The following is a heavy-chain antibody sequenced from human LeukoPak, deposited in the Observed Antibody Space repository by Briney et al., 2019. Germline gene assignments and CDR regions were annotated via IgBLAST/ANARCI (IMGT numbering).Heavy chain of an antibody. CDR3: TTVNTNYYDSSGYYPYFDY. D-gene: IGHD3-22*01. Sequence: KPGGSLRLSCAASGFTFSNAWMSSVRQAPGEGLEWVGRIKSKTDGGTTDYAAPVKGRFTISRDDSKNTLYLQMNSLKTEDTAVYYCTTVNTNYYDSSGYYPYFDYWGQGTLVTVSS. CDR1: GFTFSNAW. V-gene: IGHV3-15*01. CDR2: IKSKTDGGTT. J-gene: IGHJ4*02.